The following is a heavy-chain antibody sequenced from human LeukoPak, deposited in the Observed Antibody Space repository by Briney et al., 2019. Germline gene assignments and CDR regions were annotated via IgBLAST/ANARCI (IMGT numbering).Heavy chain of an antibody. D-gene: IGHD3-3*01. CDR2: INPSGGST. J-gene: IGHJ4*02. V-gene: IGHV1-46*01. Sequence: GASVKVSCKASGYTFTSYYMHWVRQAPGQGLEWMGIINPSGGSTSCAQKFQGRVTMTRDTSTSTVYMELSSLRSEDTAVYYCASGEAYYDFWSGYKAFDYWGQGALVTVSS. CDR1: GYTFTSYY. CDR3: ASGEAYYDFWSGYKAFDY.